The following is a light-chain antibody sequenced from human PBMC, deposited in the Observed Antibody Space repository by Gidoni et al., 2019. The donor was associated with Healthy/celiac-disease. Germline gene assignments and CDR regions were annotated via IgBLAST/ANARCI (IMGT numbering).Light chain of an antibody. CDR2: GAS. Sequence: EIVMTQSPATLSVSPGERATLSCRASQSVSSNLAWYQQKPGQAPRLLIYGASTRATGIPARFSGSGSGTEFTLTISSLQSEDFAVYYCQQYKNWPPEMYTFGQETKLEIK. J-gene: IGKJ2*01. CDR1: QSVSSN. V-gene: IGKV3-15*01. CDR3: QQYKNWPPEMYT.